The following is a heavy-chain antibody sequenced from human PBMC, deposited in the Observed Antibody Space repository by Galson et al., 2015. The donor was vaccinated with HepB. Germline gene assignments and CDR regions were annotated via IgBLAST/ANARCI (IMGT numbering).Heavy chain of an antibody. D-gene: IGHD6-19*01. V-gene: IGHV3-9*01. Sequence: SLRLSCAASGFTFDDYAMHWVRQAPGKGLEWVSGISWNSGSIGYADSVKGRFTISRDNAKNSLYLQMNSLRAEDTALYYCAKDKWEKVAVAGFLFDYWGQGTLVTVSS. CDR1: GFTFDDYA. CDR3: AKDKWEKVAVAGFLFDY. J-gene: IGHJ4*02. CDR2: ISWNSGSI.